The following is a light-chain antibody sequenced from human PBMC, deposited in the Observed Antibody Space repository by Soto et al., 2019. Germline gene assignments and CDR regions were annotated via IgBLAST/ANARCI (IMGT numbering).Light chain of an antibody. V-gene: IGKV1-5*03. CDR2: KAS. CDR1: QSISSW. Sequence: DIQMTQSPSTLSASVGDRVTITCRASQSISSWLAWYQQKPGKAPKLLIYKASSLESGVPSRFSGSGSGTDFTLTSSSLQPEDVATYYCQQYNIYWTFGQGTKVEIK. J-gene: IGKJ1*01. CDR3: QQYNIYWT.